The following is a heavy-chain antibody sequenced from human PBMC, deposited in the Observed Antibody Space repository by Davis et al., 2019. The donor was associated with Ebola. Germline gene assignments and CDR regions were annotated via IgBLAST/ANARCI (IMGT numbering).Heavy chain of an antibody. Sequence: ASVKVSCKVSGYILTELSIHWVRQAPGQGLEWMGWINTNTWNPTYAQGFTGRFVFSLDTSVRTAYLQITSLKAEDTAVYYCARGGLHGDSDYWGQGTLVTVSS. D-gene: IGHD4-17*01. V-gene: IGHV7-4-1*02. J-gene: IGHJ4*02. CDR1: GYILTELS. CDR3: ARGGLHGDSDY. CDR2: INTNTWNP.